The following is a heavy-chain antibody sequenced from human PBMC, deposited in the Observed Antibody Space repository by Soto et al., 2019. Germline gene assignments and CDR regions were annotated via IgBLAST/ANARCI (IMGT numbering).Heavy chain of an antibody. V-gene: IGHV4-59*08. CDR1: GGSISSYY. J-gene: IGHJ4*02. CDR2: IYYSGST. CDR3: ARHPGYGLYYFDY. D-gene: IGHD5-18*01. Sequence: SETLSLTCTVSGGSISSYYWSWIRQPPGKGLEWIGYIYYSGSTNYNPSLKSRVTISVDTSKNQFSLKLSSVTAADTAVYYCARHPGYGLYYFDYWGQGTLVTV.